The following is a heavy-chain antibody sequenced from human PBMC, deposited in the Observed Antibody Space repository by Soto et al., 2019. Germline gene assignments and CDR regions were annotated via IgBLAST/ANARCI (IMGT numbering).Heavy chain of an antibody. Sequence: QAQLVQSGAEVKKPGSSVKISCKTSGDSFKNYAIGWVRQVPGQGLEWTGSIIPLFGTANYARMFEGRVTITADKSTTTVYMELGSLRSEDTAVYYCARLDSTMITFDYWGQGTLVTVSS. CDR3: ARLDSTMITFDY. V-gene: IGHV1-69*06. CDR2: IIPLFGTA. CDR1: GDSFKNYA. D-gene: IGHD5-18*01. J-gene: IGHJ4*02.